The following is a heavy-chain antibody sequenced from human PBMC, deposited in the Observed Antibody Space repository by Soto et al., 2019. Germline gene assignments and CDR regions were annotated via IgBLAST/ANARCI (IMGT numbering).Heavy chain of an antibody. D-gene: IGHD2-15*01. CDR3: ASPYCSGGSCSSDY. Sequence: ASVKVSCKASGYTFTGYYMHWVRQAPGQGLEWMGWINPNSGGTNYAQKFQGWVTMTRDTSTSTAYMDLSSMRSDDTAVYYCASPYCSGGSCSSDYWGQGTLVTVSS. J-gene: IGHJ4*02. CDR1: GYTFTGYY. V-gene: IGHV1-2*04. CDR2: INPNSGGT.